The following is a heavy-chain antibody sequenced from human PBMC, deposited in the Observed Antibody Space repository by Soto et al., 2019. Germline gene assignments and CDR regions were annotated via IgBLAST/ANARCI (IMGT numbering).Heavy chain of an antibody. Sequence: SETLSLTCAVYGGSFSGYYWSWIRQPPGKGVEWIGEINHSGSTNYNPSLKSRVTISVDTSKNQFSLKLSSVTAADTAVYYCARASGWYGYYYYGMDVWGQGTTVTVSS. J-gene: IGHJ6*02. V-gene: IGHV4-34*01. CDR1: GGSFSGYY. D-gene: IGHD6-19*01. CDR3: ARASGWYGYYYYGMDV. CDR2: INHSGST.